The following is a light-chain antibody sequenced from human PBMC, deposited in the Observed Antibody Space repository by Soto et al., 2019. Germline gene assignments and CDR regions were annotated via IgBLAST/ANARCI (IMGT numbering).Light chain of an antibody. CDR1: QSISSY. Sequence: DVQMTQSPSSLSASVGDRVTITCRASQSISSYLNWYQQKPGKAPKLLIYAASSLQSGVPSRFSGSGSGTDFTLTNSSLQPEDFATYYCQQSYSTPRTSGQGTKVEIK. J-gene: IGKJ1*01. CDR3: QQSYSTPRT. CDR2: AAS. V-gene: IGKV1-39*01.